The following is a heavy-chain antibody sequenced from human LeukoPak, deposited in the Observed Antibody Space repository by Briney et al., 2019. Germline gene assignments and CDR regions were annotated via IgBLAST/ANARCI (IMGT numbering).Heavy chain of an antibody. J-gene: IGHJ4*02. CDR1: GFTFSDYY. Sequence: GGSLRLSCAASGFTFSDYYMSWIRQAPGKGLEWVSYISSSGSTIYYADSVKGRFTISRDNAKNSLYLQMNSLRAEDTAVYYCARALVCSSTSCYLGLDYWGQGTLVTVSS. V-gene: IGHV3-11*04. CDR2: ISSSGSTI. D-gene: IGHD2-2*01. CDR3: ARALVCSSTSCYLGLDY.